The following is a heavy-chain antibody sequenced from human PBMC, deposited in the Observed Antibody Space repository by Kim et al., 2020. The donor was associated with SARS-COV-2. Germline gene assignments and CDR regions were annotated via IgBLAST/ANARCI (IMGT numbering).Heavy chain of an antibody. CDR1: GGFISSTNYY. D-gene: IGHD1-20*01. CDR2: VYYSGIT. Sequence: SETLSLTCSVSGGFISSTNYYWGWIRQPPGKGLEWIGSVYYSGITYYNPSLKSRVTISVDTSKNQFSLKLRSVTAADTAVYYCARPPGYDWNDGGDYYYYDGMDVWGQGTTVTVSS. J-gene: IGHJ6*02. V-gene: IGHV4-39*01. CDR3: ARPPGYDWNDGGDYYYYDGMDV.